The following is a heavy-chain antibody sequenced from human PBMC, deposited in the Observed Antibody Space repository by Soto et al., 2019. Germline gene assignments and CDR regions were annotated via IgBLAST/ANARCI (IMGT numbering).Heavy chain of an antibody. CDR1: GFTFSSHW. J-gene: IGHJ3*02. V-gene: IGHV3-74*01. Sequence: EVQLVESGGGLVQPGGSLRLSCAASGFTFSSHWMNWVRQGPGKGLVWVSRISGDGRTTSHADSVKGRFTISRDSSENTLFLEMNSLRAEDTAVYYCARIREAAATGGAFDIWGQGSVVTVSS. CDR2: ISGDGRTT. D-gene: IGHD6-25*01. CDR3: ARIREAAATGGAFDI.